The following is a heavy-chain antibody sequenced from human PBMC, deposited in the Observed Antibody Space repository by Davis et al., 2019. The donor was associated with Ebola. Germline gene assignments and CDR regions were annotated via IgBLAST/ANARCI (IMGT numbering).Heavy chain of an antibody. V-gene: IGHV4-59*08. CDR2: IYYSGST. D-gene: IGHD3-10*01. CDR1: GGSISTYY. Sequence: MPSETLSLTCTVSGGSISTYYWSWIRQPPGKGLEWIGYIYYSGSTNYNPSLKSRVTISVDTSKNQFSLKLSSLTAADTAVYYCASITPRDIWFGELLYTTHGNYFDYWGQGTLVTVSS. J-gene: IGHJ4*02. CDR3: ASITPRDIWFGELLYTTHGNYFDY.